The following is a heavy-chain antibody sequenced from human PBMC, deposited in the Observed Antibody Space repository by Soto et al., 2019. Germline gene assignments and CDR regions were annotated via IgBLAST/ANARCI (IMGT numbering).Heavy chain of an antibody. CDR1: GFTLSYFW. V-gene: IGHV3-74*01. Sequence: EVQLVESGGGLVQPGGSLRLSCAASGFTLSYFWMHWVRQAPGKGLVWLSRIKGDGSDTDYADSVKGRFTISRDNAKNTLYLQMNNLRVDDTAVYYCARDYHGSGNPWGQGTLVTGSS. CDR3: ARDYHGSGNP. J-gene: IGHJ5*02. CDR2: IKGDGSDT. D-gene: IGHD3-10*01.